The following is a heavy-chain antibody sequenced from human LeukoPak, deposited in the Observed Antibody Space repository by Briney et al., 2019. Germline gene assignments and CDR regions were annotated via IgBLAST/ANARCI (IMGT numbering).Heavy chain of an antibody. CDR3: VRDRGSSGWYVFDY. J-gene: IGHJ4*02. CDR1: GFTFAGYW. Sequence: GGSLRLSRAASGFTFAGYWMHWVRQAPGKGLVWVSRINGDGSITTYADSVKGRFTISRDNAKNTLYLQMNSLRAEDMAVYYCVRDRGSSGWYVFDYWGQGTLVTVSS. CDR2: INGDGSIT. V-gene: IGHV3-74*01. D-gene: IGHD6-19*01.